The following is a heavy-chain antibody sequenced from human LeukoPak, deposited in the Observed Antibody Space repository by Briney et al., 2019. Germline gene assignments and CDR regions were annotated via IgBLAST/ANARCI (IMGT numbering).Heavy chain of an antibody. J-gene: IGHJ4*02. D-gene: IGHD2-15*01. CDR1: GYTFNGYY. CDR2: INPKSGGT. Sequence: ASVTVSCKASGYTFNGYYLHWVRQAPGQGLEWMGWINPKSGGTKYGQKFQGRVTVTRDKSISTVYMELSSLRSDDTAVYYCSTEDKYCSGANCGKYWGQGTLVTVSS. V-gene: IGHV1-2*02. CDR3: STEDKYCSGANCGKY.